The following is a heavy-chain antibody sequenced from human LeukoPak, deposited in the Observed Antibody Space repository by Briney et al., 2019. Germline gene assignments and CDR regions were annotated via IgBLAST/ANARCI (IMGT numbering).Heavy chain of an antibody. CDR3: AKDGGSYSIDY. CDR2: IRNDGNNK. V-gene: IGHV3-30*02. Sequence: PGGSLRLSCAASGFTFSNYGMHWVRQAPGKGLEWVAFIRNDGNNKYYVDSVKGRFTISRDTSKNTLYLQMNSLRAEDTAVYYCAKDGGSYSIDYWGQGTLVTVSS. J-gene: IGHJ4*02. CDR1: GFTFSNYG. D-gene: IGHD1-26*01.